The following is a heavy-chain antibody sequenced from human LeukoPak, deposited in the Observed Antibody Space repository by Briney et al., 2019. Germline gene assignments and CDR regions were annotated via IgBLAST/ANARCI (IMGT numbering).Heavy chain of an antibody. J-gene: IGHJ4*02. CDR3: AKAGSIRFDY. CDR2: ISGRGDST. D-gene: IGHD3-3*02. V-gene: IGHV3-23*01. CDR1: GFTFSNYA. Sequence: GGSLRLSCAASGFTFSNYAMRWVRQAPGKGLEWVSAISGRGDSTNYADSVKGRFTISRDNSKNTLYLQMNSLGAEDTAVYYCAKAGSIRFDYWGQGTLVTVSS.